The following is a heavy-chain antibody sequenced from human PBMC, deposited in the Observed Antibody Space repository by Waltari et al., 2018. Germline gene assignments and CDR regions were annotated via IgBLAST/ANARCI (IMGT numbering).Heavy chain of an antibody. V-gene: IGHV4-34*01. Sequence: QVQLQQWGAGLLKPSETLSLTCAVYGGSFSGYYWSWIRQPPGKGLEWIGEINHSGSTNYNPSRKSRVTISVDTSKNQFSLKLSSVTAADTAVYYCARGPPYYYDSSGYWGQGTLVTVSS. CDR1: GGSFSGYY. CDR2: INHSGST. D-gene: IGHD3-22*01. CDR3: ARGPPYYYDSSGY. J-gene: IGHJ4*02.